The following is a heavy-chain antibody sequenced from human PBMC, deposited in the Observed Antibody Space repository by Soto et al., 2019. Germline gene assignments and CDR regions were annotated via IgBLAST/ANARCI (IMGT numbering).Heavy chain of an antibody. CDR2: ISGSGGST. J-gene: IGHJ4*02. V-gene: IGHV3-23*01. CDR3: ANSNMLMVYAIYDY. D-gene: IGHD2-8*01. CDR1: GFAVSSYA. Sequence: PGGSLRLSCAASGFAVSSYAMSWPRQAPGKGLEWVSAISGSGGSTYYADCVRGRFTISSYNSKNTLYLQMNSLRAEDTAVYYCANSNMLMVYAIYDYWGKGTLVTVSS.